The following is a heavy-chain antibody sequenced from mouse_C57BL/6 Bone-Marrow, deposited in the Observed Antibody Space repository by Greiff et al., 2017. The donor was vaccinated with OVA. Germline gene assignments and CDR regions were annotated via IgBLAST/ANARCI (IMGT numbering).Heavy chain of an antibody. J-gene: IGHJ3*01. V-gene: IGHV1-50*01. CDR1: GYTFTSYW. Sequence: VQLKQPGAELVKPGASVKLSCKASGYTFTSYWRQWVKQRPGQGLEWIGEIDPSDSYPNYNQKFKGKATLTVDTSSSTAYMHLSSLTSEDAAVYYCARHYRTWIAYWGQGTLVTVSA. D-gene: IGHD1-1*02. CDR2: IDPSDSYP. CDR3: ARHYRTWIAY.